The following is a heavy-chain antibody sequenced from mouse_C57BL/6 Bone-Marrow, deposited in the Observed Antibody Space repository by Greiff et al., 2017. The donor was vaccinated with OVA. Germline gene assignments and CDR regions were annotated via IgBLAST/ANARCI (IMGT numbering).Heavy chain of an antibody. V-gene: IGHV1-82*01. Sequence: VQLQQSGPELVKPGASVKLSCKASGYAFSSSWMNWVKQRPGQGLEWIGRIYPGDGDTNYNGKFKGKATLTADKSSSTAYMQLISLTSEDSAVYFCARHEDGYYASYFDYWGQGTTLTVSS. CDR3: ARHEDGYYASYFDY. CDR1: GYAFSSSW. J-gene: IGHJ2*01. CDR2: IYPGDGDT. D-gene: IGHD2-3*01.